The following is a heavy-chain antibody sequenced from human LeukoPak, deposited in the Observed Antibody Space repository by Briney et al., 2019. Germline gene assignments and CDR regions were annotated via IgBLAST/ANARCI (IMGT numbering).Heavy chain of an antibody. CDR2: ISAYNGNT. V-gene: IGHV1-18*01. J-gene: IGHJ6*03. CDR3: ARMGSTVTTYYYYMDV. CDR1: GYTFTSYG. Sequence: ASVKVSCKAPGYTFTSYGISWVRQAPGQGLEWMGWISAYNGNTNYAQKLQGRVTMTTDTSTSTAYMELRSLRSDDTAVYYCARMGSTVTTYYYYMDVWGKGTTVTVSS. D-gene: IGHD4-17*01.